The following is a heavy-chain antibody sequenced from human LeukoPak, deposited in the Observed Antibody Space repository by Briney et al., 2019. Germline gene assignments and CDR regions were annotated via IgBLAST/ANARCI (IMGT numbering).Heavy chain of an antibody. CDR1: GFTFSSYA. CDR3: AREGGAVAGNLDY. J-gene: IGHJ4*02. Sequence: PGGSLRLSCAASGFTFSSYAMSWVRQAPGKGLEWVSAISGSGGSTYYADSMKGRFTISRDNSKKTLYLQMDSLRAEDTAVYYCAREGGAVAGNLDYWGQGTLVTVSS. V-gene: IGHV3-23*01. CDR2: ISGSGGST. D-gene: IGHD6-19*01.